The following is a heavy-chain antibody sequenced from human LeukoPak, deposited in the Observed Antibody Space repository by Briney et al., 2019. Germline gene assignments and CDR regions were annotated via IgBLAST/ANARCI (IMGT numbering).Heavy chain of an antibody. CDR2: ISGSSTTI. CDR1: GFTFSSYS. Sequence: GGSLRLSCAASGFTFSSYSMNWVRQAPGKGLEWVSYISGSSTTIYYTDSVKGRFTVFRDNAKNSLYPQMNSLRVEDSAVYYCATDLIHYYASGAKTWGQGTLVTVSS. D-gene: IGHD3-10*01. CDR3: ATDLIHYYASGAKT. J-gene: IGHJ5*02. V-gene: IGHV3-48*01.